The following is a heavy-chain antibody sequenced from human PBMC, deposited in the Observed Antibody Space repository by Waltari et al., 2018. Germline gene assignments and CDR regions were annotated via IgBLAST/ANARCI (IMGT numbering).Heavy chain of an antibody. J-gene: IGHJ4*02. V-gene: IGHV4-59*11. CDR1: GGSISSHY. CDR3: ARSRSSSWYSEANY. Sequence: QVQLQESGPGLVKPSETLSLTCTVSGGSISSHYWSWIRQPPGKGLEWIGYIYYSGSTNYNPSLKSRVTISVDTSKNQVSLKLSSVTAADTAVYYCARSRSSSWYSEANYWGQGTLVTVSS. CDR2: IYYSGST. D-gene: IGHD6-13*01.